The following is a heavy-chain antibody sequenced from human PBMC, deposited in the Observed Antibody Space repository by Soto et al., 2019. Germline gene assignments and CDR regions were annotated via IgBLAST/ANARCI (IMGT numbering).Heavy chain of an antibody. J-gene: IGHJ4*02. D-gene: IGHD3-10*01. CDR2: IKGDETTS. Sequence: EVQVVESGGASVQPGGSLRLSCAASGFTFTSYWIHWVRQAPGKGLLWMSRIKGDETTSSYADSVKGRFTISRDNAKNTVYLQTNSLRAEDTAVYYCARGAFGSYYVDYWGQGTLVTVSS. CDR1: GFTFTSYW. CDR3: ARGAFGSYYVDY. V-gene: IGHV3-74*01.